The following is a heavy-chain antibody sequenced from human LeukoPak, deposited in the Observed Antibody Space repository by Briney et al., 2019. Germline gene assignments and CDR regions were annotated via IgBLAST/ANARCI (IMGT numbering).Heavy chain of an antibody. V-gene: IGHV4-34*01. Sequence: SETMSLTCAVYGGSFSGYDWSWIRRPPGKGLEWIGEINHSGSTNYNPSLKSRVTISVDTSKNQFSLKLSSVTAADTAVYYCARVKYSYGYGYWGQGTLVTVSS. J-gene: IGHJ4*02. CDR2: INHSGST. CDR1: GGSFSGYD. CDR3: ARVKYSYGYGY. D-gene: IGHD5-18*01.